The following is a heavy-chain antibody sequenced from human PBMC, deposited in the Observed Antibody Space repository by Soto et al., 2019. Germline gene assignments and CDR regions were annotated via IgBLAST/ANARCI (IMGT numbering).Heavy chain of an antibody. V-gene: IGHV1-2*02. CDR3: ARGPYYGPAYGTDV. CDR2: ISPRTGSA. D-gene: IGHD3-10*01. CDR1: GYTFTDYY. J-gene: IGHJ6*02. Sequence: ASVKVSCKASGYTFTDYYIHWVRQAPGQGLEWMGWISPRTGSADFAQRFQGRVSMTRDTSITTAYMELRRLKSDDTAVYYCARGPYYGPAYGTDVWGQGTTVTVSS.